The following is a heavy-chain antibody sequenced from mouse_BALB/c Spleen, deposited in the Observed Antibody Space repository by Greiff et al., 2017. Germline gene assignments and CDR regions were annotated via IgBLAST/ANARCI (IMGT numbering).Heavy chain of an antibody. D-gene: IGHD1-1*02. CDR2: IRNKANGYTT. CDR3: ARDFYGLMDY. Sequence: EVKLVESGGGLVQPGGSLRLSCATSGFTFTDYYMSWVRQPPGKALEWLGFIRNKANGYTTEYSASVKGRFTISRDNSQSILYLQMNTLRAEDSATYYCARDFYGLMDYWGQGTSVTVSS. V-gene: IGHV7-3*02. CDR1: GFTFTDYY. J-gene: IGHJ4*01.